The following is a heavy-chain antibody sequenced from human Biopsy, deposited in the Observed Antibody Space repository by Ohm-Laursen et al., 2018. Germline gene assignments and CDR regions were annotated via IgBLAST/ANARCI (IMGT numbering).Heavy chain of an antibody. CDR3: ASVVLGPTNDAFDL. D-gene: IGHD3-22*01. Sequence: SDTLSLTWTVSGGSIINNYWSWIRHPPGKGLEWIGYIYFTGSTNYNPSLKSRVTISVDTSKNQFSLRLSSVTAADTAVYYCASVVLGPTNDAFDLWGQGTMVVVSS. J-gene: IGHJ3*01. CDR2: IYFTGST. V-gene: IGHV4-59*07. CDR1: GGSIINNY.